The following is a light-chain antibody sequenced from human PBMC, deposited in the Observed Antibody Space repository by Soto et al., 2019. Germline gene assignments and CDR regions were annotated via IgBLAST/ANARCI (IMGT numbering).Light chain of an antibody. CDR3: SSYSSGSTLLL. CDR2: EVI. CDR1: SSDIGRHDY. V-gene: IGLV2-14*01. Sequence: QSALTQPASVSGPPGQSITISCTGSSSDIGRHDYVSWYQHHPGKVPKAIIYEVIHRPSGVSHRFSVSKSGNTASLTISGLQAADEADYYCSSYSSGSTLLLFGGGTELTVL. J-gene: IGLJ2*01.